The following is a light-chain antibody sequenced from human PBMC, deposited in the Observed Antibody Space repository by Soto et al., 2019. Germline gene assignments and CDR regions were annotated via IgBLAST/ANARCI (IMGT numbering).Light chain of an antibody. Sequence: DIQMTQSPSALSASVGDRVTITCRASQAISNYVAWFQQKPGKAPKSLIYAASRLRSGVPSKFSGSGSGTDFTLTISNLQPEDFETYYCQHYNTYPITFGQGTRLEI. CDR3: QHYNTYPIT. J-gene: IGKJ5*01. CDR1: QAISNY. CDR2: AAS. V-gene: IGKV1-16*02.